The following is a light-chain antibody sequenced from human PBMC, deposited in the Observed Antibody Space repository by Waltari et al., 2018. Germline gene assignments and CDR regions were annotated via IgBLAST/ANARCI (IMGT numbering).Light chain of an antibody. CDR2: GAS. V-gene: IGKV3-15*01. Sequence: EIAMTQSPAALSVSPGERATLSCRASQSVSSNLAWYQHKPGQPPRLLISGASTRATGVPARFSGSGSGTEFTLTISSLQSEDSAIYYCQQYNTWPPSTFGQGTKLEIK. CDR3: QQYNTWPPST. J-gene: IGKJ2*02. CDR1: QSVSSN.